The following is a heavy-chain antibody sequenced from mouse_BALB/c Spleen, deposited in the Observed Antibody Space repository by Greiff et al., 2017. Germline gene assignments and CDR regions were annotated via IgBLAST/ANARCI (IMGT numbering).Heavy chain of an antibody. V-gene: IGHV5-4*02. CDR3: ARESSTMTTTGAMDY. J-gene: IGHJ4*01. Sequence: DVLLVESGGGLVKPGGSLKLSCAASGFTFSDYYMYWVRQTPEKRLEWVATISDGGSYTYYPDSVKGRFTISRDNAKNNLYLQMSSLKSEDTAMYYCARESSTMTTTGAMDYWGQGTSVTVSA. CDR2: ISDGGSYT. CDR1: GFTFSDYY. D-gene: IGHD2-4*01.